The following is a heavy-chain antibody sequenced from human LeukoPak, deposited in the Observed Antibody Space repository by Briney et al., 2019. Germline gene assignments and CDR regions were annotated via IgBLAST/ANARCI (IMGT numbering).Heavy chain of an antibody. V-gene: IGHV3-20*04. J-gene: IGHJ4*02. CDR3: ARDADYYDSSGYWNHFDY. D-gene: IGHD3-22*01. Sequence: PGGSLRLSCAASGFTFDDYGMSWVRHAPGKGLEWVSGINWNGGSTGYADSVKGRFTISRDNAKNSLYLQMNSLRAEDTAVYYCARDADYYDSSGYWNHFDYWGQGTLVTVSS. CDR1: GFTFDDYG. CDR2: INWNGGST.